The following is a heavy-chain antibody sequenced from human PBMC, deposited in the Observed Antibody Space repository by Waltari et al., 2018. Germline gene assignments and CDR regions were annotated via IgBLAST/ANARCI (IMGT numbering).Heavy chain of an antibody. J-gene: IGHJ4*02. CDR1: GGTFSRYG. D-gene: IGHD6-6*01. CDR3: ARDGGIAIRPGRGSTFDS. V-gene: IGHV1-69*04. CDR2: IIPFLGIT. Sequence: QVQLVQSGAEVKKPGSSVTVPCKVSGGTFSRYGLSWVRQAPGQGPEWMGRIIPFLGITNYAQKFQGRVTIIADKSTNTAYMELRSLRSEDTAVFYCARDGGIAIRPGRGSTFDSWGQGTLVTVSS.